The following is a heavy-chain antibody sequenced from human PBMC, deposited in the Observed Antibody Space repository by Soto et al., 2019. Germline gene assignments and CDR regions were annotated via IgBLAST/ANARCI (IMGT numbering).Heavy chain of an antibody. CDR1: GGTFSSYA. J-gene: IGHJ6*02. V-gene: IGHV1-69*13. CDR3: ASLEGYYYDSSGYYSAKRTDDYYYYGMDV. D-gene: IGHD3-22*01. CDR2: IIPIFGTA. Sequence: ASVKVSCKASGGTFSSYAISWVRQAPGQGLEWMGGIIPIFGTANYAQKFQGRVTITADESTSTAYMELSSLRSEDTAVYYCASLEGYYYDSSGYYSAKRTDDYYYYGMDVWGQGTTVTVSS.